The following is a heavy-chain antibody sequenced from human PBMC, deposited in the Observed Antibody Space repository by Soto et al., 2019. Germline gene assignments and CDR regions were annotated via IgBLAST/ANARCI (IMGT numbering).Heavy chain of an antibody. CDR1: GFTFINYV. CDR2: ISDDGSNK. Sequence: GGSLRLSCAASGFTFINYVMHWVRQAPGKGLEWVAVISDDGSNKYYADSVKGRFTISRDNSENTLYLQMNGLRVEDTAMYYCVRDSSFWSGYSYYGMGVWGQGTTVTVSS. CDR3: VRDSSFWSGYSYYGMGV. V-gene: IGHV3-30*04. D-gene: IGHD3-3*01. J-gene: IGHJ6*02.